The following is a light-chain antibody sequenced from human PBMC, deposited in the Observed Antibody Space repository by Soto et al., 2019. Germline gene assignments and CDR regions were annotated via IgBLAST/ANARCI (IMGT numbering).Light chain of an antibody. CDR3: QQYGSSPLTWT. Sequence: EIVLTQSPGTLSLSPGERATLSCRASQSVSSSYLAWYQQKPGQAPRLLIYGASSRATGIPDRFSGSGSGTDFTLTISRLEPEDFAGYYCQQYGSSPLTWTFGQRTKVEIK. J-gene: IGKJ1*01. V-gene: IGKV3-20*01. CDR2: GAS. CDR1: QSVSSSY.